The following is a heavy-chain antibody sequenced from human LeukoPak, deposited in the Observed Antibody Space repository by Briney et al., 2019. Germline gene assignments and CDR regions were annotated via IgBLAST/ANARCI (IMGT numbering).Heavy chain of an antibody. J-gene: IGHJ4*02. D-gene: IGHD3-3*01. CDR3: ARDPSGYYPYFDY. V-gene: IGHV4-34*01. Sequence: SETLSLTCAVYGGSFSGYYWSWIRQPPGKGLEWIGEINHSGSTNYNPPLKSRVTISVDTSKNQFSLKLSSVTAADTAVYYCARDPSGYYPYFDYWGQGTLVTVSS. CDR1: GGSFSGYY. CDR2: INHSGST.